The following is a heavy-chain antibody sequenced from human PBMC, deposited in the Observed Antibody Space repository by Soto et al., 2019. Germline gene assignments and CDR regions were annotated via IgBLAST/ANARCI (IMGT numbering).Heavy chain of an antibody. CDR1: GGSISSSHW. D-gene: IGHD3-16*01. J-gene: IGHJ4*02. CDR3: ARSGGGEDY. Sequence: QVQLQESGPGLVKPSGTLSLSCAVSGGSISSSHWWTWVRQPPGKGLEWIGEIYHSGSTNYNPSLKSRGTISVDTSRNQVPPNLSSVAAADTAVDYCARSGGGEDYWGQGILVTVSS. CDR2: IYHSGST. V-gene: IGHV4-4*02.